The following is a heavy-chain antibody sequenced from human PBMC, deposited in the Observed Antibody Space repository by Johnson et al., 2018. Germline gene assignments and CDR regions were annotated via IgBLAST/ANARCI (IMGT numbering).Heavy chain of an antibody. V-gene: IGHV3-9*01. CDR1: GLTFDDHA. CDR3: AKEKGIAGSRGMDV. CDR2: ITWNSGNI. J-gene: IGHJ6*04. D-gene: IGHD6-13*01. Sequence: VQLVESGGGLVQPGRSLRLSCVASGLTFDDHAMHWVRQAPGKGLEWISVITWNSGNIAYADSVKGRFTISRDNAKNSLYLEMNSLRVEDTALYFCAKEKGIAGSRGMDVWGKGTTVTVAS.